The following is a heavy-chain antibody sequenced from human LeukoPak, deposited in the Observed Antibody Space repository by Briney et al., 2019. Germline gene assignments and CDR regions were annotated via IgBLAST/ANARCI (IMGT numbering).Heavy chain of an antibody. D-gene: IGHD6-13*01. CDR2: IYYSGST. CDR3: ATTGYSSSWYPPDY. Sequence: SETLSLTCTVSGGSIGSYYWSWIRQPPGKGLEWIGYIYYSGSTNYNPSLKSRVTISVDTSKNQFSLKLSSVTAADTAVYYCATTGYSSSWYPPDYWGQGTLVTVSS. V-gene: IGHV4-59*08. CDR1: GGSIGSYY. J-gene: IGHJ4*02.